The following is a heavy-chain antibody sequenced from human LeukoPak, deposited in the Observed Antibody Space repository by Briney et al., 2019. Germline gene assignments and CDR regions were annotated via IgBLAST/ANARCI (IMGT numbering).Heavy chain of an antibody. D-gene: IGHD3-3*01. CDR2: INSDGSST. Sequence: PGGSLRLSCAASGFTVSSNYMSWVRQAPGKGLVWVSRINSDGSSTSYADSVKGRFTISRDNAKNTLYLQMNSLRAEDTAVYYCASEGAYYDFWSGYYSNYYFDYWGQGTLVTVSS. CDR1: GFTVSSNY. J-gene: IGHJ4*02. V-gene: IGHV3-74*01. CDR3: ASEGAYYDFWSGYYSNYYFDY.